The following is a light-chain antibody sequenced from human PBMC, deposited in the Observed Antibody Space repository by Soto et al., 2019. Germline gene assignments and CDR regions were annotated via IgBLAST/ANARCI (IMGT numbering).Light chain of an antibody. J-gene: IGKJ2*01. V-gene: IGKV3-20*01. CDR2: GTS. CDR1: QSVPRSY. Sequence: EIVLTQSPGTLSLSPGERATLSCRASQSVPRSYLAWYQQKPGQAPRLLIYGTSSRATGIPDRFSGSGSGTDFTLTISRLEPEDFAVFYCQQHGTSPYTFGQGTVLEIK. CDR3: QQHGTSPYT.